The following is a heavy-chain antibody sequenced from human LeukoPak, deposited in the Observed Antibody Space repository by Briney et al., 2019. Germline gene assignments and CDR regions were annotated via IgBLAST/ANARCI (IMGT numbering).Heavy chain of an antibody. Sequence: GGSLRLSCAASGFTFDDYGMSWVRQAPGKGLEWVSGINWNGGSTGYADSVKGRFTISRDNAKNSLYLQMNSLRAEDTALYYCARGLGYCTNGVCRTFDYWGQGTLVTVSS. CDR2: INWNGGST. V-gene: IGHV3-20*04. CDR3: ARGLGYCTNGVCRTFDY. CDR1: GFTFDDYG. D-gene: IGHD2-8*01. J-gene: IGHJ4*02.